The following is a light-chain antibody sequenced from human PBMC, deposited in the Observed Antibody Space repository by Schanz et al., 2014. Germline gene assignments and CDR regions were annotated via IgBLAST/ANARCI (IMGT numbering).Light chain of an antibody. V-gene: IGLV2-14*03. CDR1: SSDVGGYNY. CDR2: DVS. CDR3: CSYADGSTLI. Sequence: QSALTQPASVSGSPGQSITISCTGTSSDVGGYNYVSWYQHHPGKVPKLMIYDVSNRPSGVSNRFSGSKSGNTASLTISGLQAEDEADYYCCSYADGSTLIFGGGTKLTVL. J-gene: IGLJ2*01.